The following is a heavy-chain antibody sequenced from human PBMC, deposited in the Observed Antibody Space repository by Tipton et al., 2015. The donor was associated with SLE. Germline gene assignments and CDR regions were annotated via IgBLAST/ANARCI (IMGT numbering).Heavy chain of an antibody. CDR1: GDSISSHY. D-gene: IGHD6-13*01. CDR3: ARAGFRKGPGIPGWFDP. Sequence: TLSLTCTVSGDSISSHYWAWIRQSPGKGLEWIEYIYYTQNSNYNPSLKSRGSTSVDTAKNQFSLRLTSVTTADTAVYYCARAGFRKGPGIPGWFDPWGQGILVTLSS. J-gene: IGHJ5*02. CDR2: IYYTQNS. V-gene: IGHV4-59*11.